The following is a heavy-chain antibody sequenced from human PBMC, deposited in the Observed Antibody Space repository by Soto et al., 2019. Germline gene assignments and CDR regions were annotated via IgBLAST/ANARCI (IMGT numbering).Heavy chain of an antibody. V-gene: IGHV3-30*18. Sequence: GGSLRLSCQASGFNFDNYGMHWVRQAPGKGLEWVAVITYDGSFQYYADSVKGRFTISRDNSKNTLSLHLNTLKPEDTAVYHCAKDRVGGTFYSPLAFWGQGTLVTVSS. CDR3: AKDRVGGTFYSPLAF. CDR2: ITYDGSFQ. J-gene: IGHJ4*02. D-gene: IGHD1-7*01. CDR1: GFNFDNYG.